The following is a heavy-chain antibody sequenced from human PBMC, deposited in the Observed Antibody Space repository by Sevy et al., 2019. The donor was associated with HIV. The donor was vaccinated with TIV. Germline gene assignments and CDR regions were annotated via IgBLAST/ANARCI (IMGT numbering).Heavy chain of an antibody. CDR3: ARRKFDNSWSGSKPDKDYHQYYGLDL. CDR1: GFTFHMYT. CDR2: ISSSSRST. D-gene: IGHD3-3*01. Sequence: GGYLRLSCAASGFTFHMYTMNCVRQAPGKGLEWVSSISSSSRSTYYADSVKGRFTISRHNANSSLYLQVNSLRVEDTAVYYCARRKFDNSWSGSKPDKDYHQYYGLDLWGQGTWVTVSS. J-gene: IGHJ6*02. V-gene: IGHV3-21*01.